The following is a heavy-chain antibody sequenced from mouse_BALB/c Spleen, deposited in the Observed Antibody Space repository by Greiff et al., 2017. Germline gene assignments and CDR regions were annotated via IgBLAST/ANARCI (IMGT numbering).Heavy chain of an antibody. Sequence: VQLQQSGTVLARPGASVKMSCKASGYTFTSYWMHWVKQRPGQGLEWIGAIYPGNSDTSYNQKFKGKAKLTAVTSTSTAYMELSSLTNEDSAVYYCTRGYGNYGFDYWGQGTTLTVSS. CDR2: IYPGNSDT. J-gene: IGHJ2*01. CDR3: TRGYGNYGFDY. D-gene: IGHD2-1*01. V-gene: IGHV1-5*01. CDR1: GYTFTSYW.